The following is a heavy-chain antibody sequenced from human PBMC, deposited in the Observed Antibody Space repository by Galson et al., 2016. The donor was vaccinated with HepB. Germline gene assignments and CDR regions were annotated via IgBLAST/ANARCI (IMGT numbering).Heavy chain of an antibody. CDR1: GDSVSSNKW. J-gene: IGHJ4*02. V-gene: IGHV4-4*02. CDR2: IHHRRSS. D-gene: IGHD2-21*02. CDR3: ARGGDWRLDY. Sequence: SETLSLTCAVYGDSVSSNKWWTWVRQPPGKGLEWIGEIHHRRSSNFNPSLKSRLTISVDKSKNQFSLRLNSVTAADTVVYFCARGGDWRLDYWGQGSLVTVSS.